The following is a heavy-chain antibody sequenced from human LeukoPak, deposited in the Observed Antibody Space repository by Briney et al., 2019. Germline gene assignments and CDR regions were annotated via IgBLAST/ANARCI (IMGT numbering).Heavy chain of an antibody. J-gene: IGHJ4*02. D-gene: IGHD3-22*01. CDR1: GFTFSDYY. Sequence: GGSLRLSCAASGFTFSDYYMSWIRQAPGKGLEWVSYISSSGSTIYYADSVKGRFTISRDNAKNSLYPQMNSLRAEDTAVYYCARVRGYYYGSSGSWTYYFDYWGQGTLVTVSS. V-gene: IGHV3-11*04. CDR3: ARVRGYYYGSSGSWTYYFDY. CDR2: ISSSGSTI.